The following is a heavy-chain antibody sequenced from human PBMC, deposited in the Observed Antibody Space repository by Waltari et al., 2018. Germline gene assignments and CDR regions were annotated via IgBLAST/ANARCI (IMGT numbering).Heavy chain of an antibody. CDR2: FDPSGTYT. J-gene: IGHJ4*02. D-gene: IGHD6-19*01. V-gene: IGHV5-10-1*03. CDR3: ARHAFGNSGWHFFDY. CDR1: GYIFTNHW. Sequence: EVQLVQSGAEIKTPGESLRISCQGSGYIFTNHWLAWFRQMPGKGLEWMGRFDPSGTYTNYSPSFQGHVTVSADKSISTAYLQWSSLKASDTAIYYCARHAFGNSGWHFFDYWGQGTLVTVSS.